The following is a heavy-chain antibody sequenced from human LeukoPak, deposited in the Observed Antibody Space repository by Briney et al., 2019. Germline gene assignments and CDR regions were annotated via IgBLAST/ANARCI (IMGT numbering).Heavy chain of an antibody. Sequence: SVKVSCKASGGTFSSYAISWVRQAPGQGLEWMGGIIPIFGTANYAQKFQGRVTITADESTSTAYMELSSLRSEDTAVYYCGGVVGWELRGWFDPWGQGTLVTVSS. CDR2: IIPIFGTA. CDR1: GGTFSSYA. CDR3: GGVVGWELRGWFDP. D-gene: IGHD1-26*01. V-gene: IGHV1-69*13. J-gene: IGHJ5*02.